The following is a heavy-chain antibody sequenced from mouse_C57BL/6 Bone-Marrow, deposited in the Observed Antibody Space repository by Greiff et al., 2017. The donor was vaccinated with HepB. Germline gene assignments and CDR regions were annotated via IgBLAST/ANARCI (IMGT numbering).Heavy chain of an antibody. Sequence: EVQGVESGGGLVKPGGSLKLSCAASGFTFSDYGMHWVRQAPEKGLEWVAYISSGSSTIYYADTVKGRFTISRDNAKNTLFLQMTRLRSEDTAMYYCARINGSSYVGAMDYWGQGTSVTVSS. V-gene: IGHV5-17*01. CDR1: GFTFSDYG. CDR3: ARINGSSYVGAMDY. J-gene: IGHJ4*01. D-gene: IGHD1-1*01. CDR2: ISSGSSTI.